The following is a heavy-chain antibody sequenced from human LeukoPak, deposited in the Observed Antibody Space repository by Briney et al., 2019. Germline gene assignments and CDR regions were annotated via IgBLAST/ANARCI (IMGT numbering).Heavy chain of an antibody. V-gene: IGHV4-59*01. CDR2: MYYSGST. J-gene: IGHJ4*02. D-gene: IGHD6-19*01. CDR1: GGSISSYH. Sequence: KSSETLSLTCTVSGGSISSYHWNWIRQPPGKGLEWIGYMYYSGSTNYNPSLKSRVTISVDTSKNQFSLKLSSVTAADTAVYYCAREAYSSGWYLDYWGPGTLVTVSS. CDR3: AREAYSSGWYLDY.